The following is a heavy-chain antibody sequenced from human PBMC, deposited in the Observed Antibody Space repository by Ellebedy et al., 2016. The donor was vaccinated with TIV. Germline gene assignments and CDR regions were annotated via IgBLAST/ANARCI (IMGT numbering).Heavy chain of an antibody. D-gene: IGHD5-18*01. Sequence: SGPTLVKPTQTLTLTCTFSGFSLSTSGMCVSWIRQPPGKALEWLARIDWDDDKYYSTSLKTRLTISKDTSKNQVVLTMTNMDPVDTATYYCARTLQRGYTSGRLRGWFDPWGQGTLVTVSS. J-gene: IGHJ5*02. V-gene: IGHV2-70*11. CDR1: GFSLSTSGMC. CDR3: ARTLQRGYTSGRLRGWFDP. CDR2: IDWDDDK.